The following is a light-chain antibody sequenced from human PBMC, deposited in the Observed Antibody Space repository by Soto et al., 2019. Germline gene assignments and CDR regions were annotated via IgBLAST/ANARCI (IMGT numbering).Light chain of an antibody. CDR1: SSDVGGYNY. V-gene: IGLV2-14*01. CDR3: SSYRSSSTVYV. CDR2: DVS. Sequence: QSALTQPASVSGSPGQSITISCTGTSSDVGGYNYVSWYQQHPGEAPKLLIYDVSNRPSGVSNRFSGSKSGNMASLTISGLQAEDEADYYCSSYRSSSTVYVFGTGTKVTVL. J-gene: IGLJ1*01.